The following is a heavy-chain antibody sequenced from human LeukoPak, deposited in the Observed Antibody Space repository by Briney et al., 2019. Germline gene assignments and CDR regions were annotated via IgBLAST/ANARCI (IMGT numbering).Heavy chain of an antibody. CDR3: AIPTVTSFMRLYGMDV. J-gene: IGHJ6*02. D-gene: IGHD4-17*01. V-gene: IGHV1-69*13. CDR2: IIPIFGTA. Sequence: ASVKVSCKASGGTFSSYAISWVRRAPGQGLEWMGGIIPIFGTANYAQKFQGRVTITADESTSTAYMELSSLRSEDTAVYYCAIPTVTSFMRLYGMDVWGQGTTVTVSS. CDR1: GGTFSSYA.